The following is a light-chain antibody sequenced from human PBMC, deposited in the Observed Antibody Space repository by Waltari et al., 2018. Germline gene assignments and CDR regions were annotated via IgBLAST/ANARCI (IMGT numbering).Light chain of an antibody. V-gene: IGLV1-44*01. J-gene: IGLJ3*02. Sequence: QSVLTQTPSASGTPGQRVTISCSGSASNIGGNLVNWYQQLPGKAPKLLIYRSDLRPSGVPDRFSGSKSGTSASLAISGLQSEDEADYSCASWDDSLNGHWVFGGGTKVTVL. CDR2: RSD. CDR1: ASNIGGNL. CDR3: ASWDDSLNGHWV.